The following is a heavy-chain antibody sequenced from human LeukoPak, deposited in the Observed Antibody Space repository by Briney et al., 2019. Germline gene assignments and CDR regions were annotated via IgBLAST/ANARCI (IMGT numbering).Heavy chain of an antibody. V-gene: IGHV4-59*01. Sequence: SETLSLTCTVSGGSISSYYWSWIRQPPGKGLEWIGYIYYSGSTNYNPSLKSRVTISVDTSKNQFSLKLSSVTAADTAVYYCARGEAVAGGPYRRQSYRGNEYFQHWGQGTLVTVSS. D-gene: IGHD6-19*01. CDR3: ARGEAVAGGPYRRQSYRGNEYFQH. J-gene: IGHJ1*01. CDR2: IYYSGST. CDR1: GGSISSYY.